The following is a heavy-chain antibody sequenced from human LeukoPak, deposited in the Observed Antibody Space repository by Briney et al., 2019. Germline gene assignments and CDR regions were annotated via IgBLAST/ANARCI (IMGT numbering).Heavy chain of an antibody. Sequence: PGRSLRLSCAASGFTFSSYAMHWVRQAPGKGLEWVAVISYDGSNKYYADSVKGRFTTSRDNSKNTLYLQMNSLRAEDTAVYYCARGGGWLRWTGGFDYWGQGTLVTVSS. D-gene: IGHD5-12*01. CDR3: ARGGGWLRWTGGFDY. CDR1: GFTFSSYA. J-gene: IGHJ4*02. V-gene: IGHV3-30*01. CDR2: ISYDGSNK.